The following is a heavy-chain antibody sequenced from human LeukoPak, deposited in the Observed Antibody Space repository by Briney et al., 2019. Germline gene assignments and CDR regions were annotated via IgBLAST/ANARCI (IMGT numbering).Heavy chain of an antibody. Sequence: AGGSLRLSCAASGFTFSSYSVNWVRQAPGKGLEWVSAISGSGGSTYYADSVKGRFTISRDNSKNTLYLQMNSLRAEDTAVYYCAKASAMIVVVSKHFDYWGQGTLVTVSS. D-gene: IGHD3-22*01. CDR1: GFTFSSYS. CDR3: AKASAMIVVVSKHFDY. CDR2: ISGSGGST. V-gene: IGHV3-23*01. J-gene: IGHJ4*02.